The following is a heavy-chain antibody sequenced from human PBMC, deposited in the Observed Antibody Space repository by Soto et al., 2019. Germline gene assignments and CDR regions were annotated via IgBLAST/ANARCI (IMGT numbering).Heavy chain of an antibody. CDR2: IWYDGSKR. CDR3: ARSSGLSIDY. V-gene: IGHV3-33*01. D-gene: IGHD6-19*01. Sequence: QVQLVESGGGVVQPGRSLRLSCAASGFSFSSYGMHWVRQAPGKGLEWVAVIWYDGSKRYYEDSVTGRFTISRDNSNNALSLQMNSLRVEDPAVYFCARSSGLSIDYWGRGTLVTVSS. CDR1: GFSFSSYG. J-gene: IGHJ4*02.